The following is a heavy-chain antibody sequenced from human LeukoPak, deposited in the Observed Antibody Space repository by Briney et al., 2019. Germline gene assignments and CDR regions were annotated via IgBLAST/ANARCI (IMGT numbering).Heavy chain of an antibody. CDR2: IAGSGGDT. V-gene: IGHV3-23*01. CDR1: GFTFSSYV. D-gene: IGHD2-21*01. CDR3: AKDGSVHRVHCVFDY. J-gene: IGHJ4*02. Sequence: PGGSLRLSCAASGFTFSSYVMSWVRQAPGKGLEWVSAIAGSGGDTYHADSVKGRFTISRDNSKNTLYLQVNSLRAEDTAVYYCAKDGSVHRVHCVFDYWGQGTLVTVSS.